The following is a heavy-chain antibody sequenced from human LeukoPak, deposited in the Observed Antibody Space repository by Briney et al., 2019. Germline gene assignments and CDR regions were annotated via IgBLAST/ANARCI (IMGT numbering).Heavy chain of an antibody. CDR2: INHSGST. Sequence: PSETLSLTCAVYGGSFSGYYWSWIRQPPGKGLEWIGEINHSGSTNYNPSLKSRVTISVDTSKNQFSLKLSSVTAADTAVYYCARGRNVVVPAAMIYDYWGQGTLVTVSS. CDR3: ARGRNVVVPAAMIYDY. CDR1: GGSFSGYY. J-gene: IGHJ4*02. D-gene: IGHD2-2*01. V-gene: IGHV4-34*01.